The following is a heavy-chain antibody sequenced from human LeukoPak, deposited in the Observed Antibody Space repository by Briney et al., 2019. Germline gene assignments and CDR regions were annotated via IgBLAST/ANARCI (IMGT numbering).Heavy chain of an antibody. V-gene: IGHV1-8*01. CDR3: ARSQWLLVGYYYYMDV. Sequence: ASVKVSCKASGYTFSSYDINWVRQATGQGLEWMGWIDPNSGDTSYAQKYQGRVTMTRNTSINTAYMALSSLTSDDTAVYYCARSQWLLVGYYYYMDVWGKGTTVTVSS. J-gene: IGHJ6*03. CDR1: GYTFSSYD. D-gene: IGHD6-19*01. CDR2: IDPNSGDT.